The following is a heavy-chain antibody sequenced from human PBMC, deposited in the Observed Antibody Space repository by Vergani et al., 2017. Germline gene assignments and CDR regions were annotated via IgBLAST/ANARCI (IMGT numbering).Heavy chain of an antibody. Sequence: VQLQQWGAGLLKTSETLSLTCAVYGGSFSGYYWSWIRQPPGKGLEWIGEINHSGSTNSNPSLKSRVTISVDTSKDQFSLKLSSVTAADTAVYYCASPGYCSSTSCPNWFDPWGQGTLVTVSS. V-gene: IGHV4-34*01. CDR2: INHSGST. J-gene: IGHJ5*02. CDR1: GGSFSGYY. D-gene: IGHD2-2*01. CDR3: ASPGYCSSTSCPNWFDP.